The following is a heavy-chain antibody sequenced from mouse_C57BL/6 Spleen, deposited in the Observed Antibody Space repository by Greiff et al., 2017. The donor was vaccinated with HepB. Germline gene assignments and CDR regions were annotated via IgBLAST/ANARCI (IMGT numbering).Heavy chain of an antibody. J-gene: IGHJ1*03. CDR2: IDPSDSYT. Sequence: QVQLKESGAELVKPGASVKLSCKASGYTFTSYWMQWVKQRPGQGLEWIGEIDPSDSYTNYNQKFKGKATLTVDTSSSTAYMQLSSLTSEDSAVYYCARCYYGSMYFDVWGTGTTVTVSS. CDR1: GYTFTSYW. D-gene: IGHD1-1*01. CDR3: ARCYYGSMYFDV. V-gene: IGHV1-50*01.